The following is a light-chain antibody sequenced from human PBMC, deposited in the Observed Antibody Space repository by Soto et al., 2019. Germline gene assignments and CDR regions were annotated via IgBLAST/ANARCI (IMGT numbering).Light chain of an antibody. CDR1: HGISSY. J-gene: IGKJ5*01. V-gene: IGKV1-8*01. CDR2: AEX. Sequence: AIWMTRFPSSFSASIEEXVTITRRPSHGISSYFALYXQKPXXXPKIXXXAEXTLQSGVPSRFSGSGSGRDFTLTISCLQSEEFATYYCQQYYRYPLITFGQGTRLEIK. CDR3: QQYYRYPLIT.